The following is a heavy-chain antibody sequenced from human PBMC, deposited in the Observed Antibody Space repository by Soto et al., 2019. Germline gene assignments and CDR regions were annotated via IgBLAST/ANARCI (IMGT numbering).Heavy chain of an antibody. V-gene: IGHV3-30*18. CDR2: ISYDGSNK. Sequence: QVQLVESGGGVVQPGRSLRLSCAAAGFIFSNYAMHWVRQAPGKGLEWVAVISYDGSNKYYADSVKGRFTISRDNSKNTLDLQMNSLRVEDTAVYYCAKELTFQPTYFDWLGGFWGQGTLVTVSA. CDR3: AKELTFQPTYFDWLGGF. CDR1: GFIFSNYA. J-gene: IGHJ4*02. D-gene: IGHD3-9*01.